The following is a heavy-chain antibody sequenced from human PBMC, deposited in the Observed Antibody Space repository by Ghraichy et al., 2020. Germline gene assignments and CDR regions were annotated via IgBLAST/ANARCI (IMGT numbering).Heavy chain of an antibody. V-gene: IGHV3-7*01. CDR3: ARDYWGGPDY. D-gene: IGHD7-27*01. J-gene: IGHJ4*02. CDR2: INRDGTDN. CDR1: GFTFRKYW. Sequence: GGSLRLSCAASGFTFRKYWMSWVRQAPGKGLEWVANINRDGTDNYSVDSVKGRFTISRDNAHNSLYLQMNSLRAEDTSMYFCARDYWGGPDYWGQGTLVTVSS.